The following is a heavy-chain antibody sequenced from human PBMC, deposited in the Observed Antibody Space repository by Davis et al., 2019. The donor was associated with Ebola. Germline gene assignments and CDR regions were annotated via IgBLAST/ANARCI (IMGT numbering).Heavy chain of an antibody. CDR3: AREWVQLERSYYFDY. J-gene: IGHJ4*02. Sequence: GESLKISCAASGFTFSSYGMHWVRQDPGKGLEWVAVISYDGSNKYYADSVKGRFTISRDNSKNTLYLQMNSLRADDTAVYYCAREWVQLERSYYFDYWGQGTLVTVSS. CDR2: ISYDGSNK. V-gene: IGHV3-30*03. D-gene: IGHD1-1*01. CDR1: GFTFSSYG.